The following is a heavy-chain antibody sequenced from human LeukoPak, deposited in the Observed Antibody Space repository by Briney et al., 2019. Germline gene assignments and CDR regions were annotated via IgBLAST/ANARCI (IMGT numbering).Heavy chain of an antibody. CDR2: IKSKTDGGTT. CDR1: GFTFSDAW. V-gene: IGHV3-15*01. CDR3: TTDIRWELGNYDH. J-gene: IGHJ4*02. Sequence: GGSLRLSCAASGFTFSDAWMSWLRQAPGKGLEWVGRIKSKTDGGTTDYGAPVKGRFTISRDDSKNTLYLQMNSLKTEDTAVYYRTTDIRWELGNYDHWGQGTLVTVSS. D-gene: IGHD1-26*01.